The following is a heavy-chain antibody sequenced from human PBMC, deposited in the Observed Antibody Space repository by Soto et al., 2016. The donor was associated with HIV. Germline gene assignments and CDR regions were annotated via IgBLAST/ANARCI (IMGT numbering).Heavy chain of an antibody. V-gene: IGHV3-20*04. CDR3: VRDFFKVTFFGVYICDTSGDGTGSDRTSSTLPPTGPDYG. J-gene: IGHJ6*01. D-gene: IGHD3-3*01. Sequence: EVQLVESGGRVVRPGGSLRLSCVASGFSFNDYGMSWVRQFPGKGLEWVSGIGWNGIVTGYVDSVKGRFSISRDNAKKSLYLQMDRLRDEDTALYYCVRDFFKVTFFGVYICDTSGDGTGSDRTSSTLPPTGPDYG. CDR1: GFSFNDYG. CDR2: IGWNGIVT.